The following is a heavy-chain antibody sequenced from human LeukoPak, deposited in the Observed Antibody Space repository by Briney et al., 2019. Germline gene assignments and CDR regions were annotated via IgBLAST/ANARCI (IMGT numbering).Heavy chain of an antibody. CDR3: AREARGYYSDAFDI. CDR1: GGSISSSSYY. Sequence: PSETLSLTCTVSGGSISSSSYYWGWIRQPPGKGLEWIGSIYYSGSTYYKPSLKSRVTISVDTSKNQFSLKLSSVTAADTAVYYCAREARGYYSDAFDIWGQGTMVTVSS. CDR2: IYYSGST. J-gene: IGHJ3*02. D-gene: IGHD3-22*01. V-gene: IGHV4-39*07.